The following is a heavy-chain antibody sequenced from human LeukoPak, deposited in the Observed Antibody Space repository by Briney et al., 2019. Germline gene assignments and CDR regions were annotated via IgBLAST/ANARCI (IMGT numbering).Heavy chain of an antibody. CDR2: VKQDGTEK. CDR3: ARVRGYSGYAFDY. CDR1: GFTFSDFR. Sequence: PGGSLRLSCAASGFTFSDFRMSWVRQAPGKGLEWVASVKQDGTEKYYVDSVKGRFTISRDNAKNSLYLQMNSLRAEGTAIYYCARVRGYSGYAFDYWGQGTPVTVSS. V-gene: IGHV3-7*04. D-gene: IGHD5-12*01. J-gene: IGHJ4*02.